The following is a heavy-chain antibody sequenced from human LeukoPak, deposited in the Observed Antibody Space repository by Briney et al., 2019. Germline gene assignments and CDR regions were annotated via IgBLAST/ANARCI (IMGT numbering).Heavy chain of an antibody. V-gene: IGHV3-74*01. J-gene: IGHJ6*03. CDR1: GFTFSSYW. D-gene: IGHD5-18*01. CDR2: INSDGSST. CDR3: AKDMGTAHYYMDV. Sequence: GGSLRLSCAASGFTFSSYWMHWVRHAPGKGLVWVSRINSDGSSTSYADSVKGRFTISRDNAKNTLYLQMNSLSAEDTAVYYCAKDMGTAHYYMDVWGKGTTVTVSS.